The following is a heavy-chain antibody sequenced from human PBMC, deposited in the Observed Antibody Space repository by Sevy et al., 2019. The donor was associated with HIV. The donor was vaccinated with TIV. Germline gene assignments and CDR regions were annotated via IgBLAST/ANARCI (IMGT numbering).Heavy chain of an antibody. CDR1: GFTVSSKY. V-gene: IGHV3-53*01. Sequence: GGSLRLSCAASGFTVSSKYMTWVRQAPGKGLEWVSLIYSGGSTYYVDSVKGRFTIPSDNSRNTLYLQINSLRAEDTAADYCATSGYSSSWYALDYWGQGALVTVSS. D-gene: IGHD6-13*01. CDR2: IYSGGST. CDR3: ATSGYSSSWYALDY. J-gene: IGHJ4*02.